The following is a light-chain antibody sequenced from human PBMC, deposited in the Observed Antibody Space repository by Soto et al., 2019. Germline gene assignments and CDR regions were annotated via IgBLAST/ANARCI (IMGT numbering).Light chain of an antibody. J-gene: IGKJ3*01. CDR2: GAS. CDR1: QSVSSN. Sequence: EIVMTQSPATLSVSPGERATLSCRASQSVSSNLSWYQQKPGRAPRLLIYGASTRATGIPARFSCSGSGTEFTLTISSLQSEDFAVYYCQQYNNWPLTFGPGTKVDIK. CDR3: QQYNNWPLT. V-gene: IGKV3-15*01.